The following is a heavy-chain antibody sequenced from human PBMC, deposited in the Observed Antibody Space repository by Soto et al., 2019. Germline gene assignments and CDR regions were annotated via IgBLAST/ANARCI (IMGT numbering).Heavy chain of an antibody. CDR3: AKDKGSGWLYYYGMDV. V-gene: IGHV3-9*01. CDR1: GFTFDDYA. Sequence: EVQLVESGGGLVQPGRSLRLSCAASGFTFDDYAMHWVRQAPGKGLEWVSGISWNSGSIGYADSVKGRFTISRDNAKNSLYLQMNSLRAEDTAVYYCAKDKGSGWLYYYGMDVWGQGTTVTVSS. CDR2: ISWNSGSI. J-gene: IGHJ6*02. D-gene: IGHD6-19*01.